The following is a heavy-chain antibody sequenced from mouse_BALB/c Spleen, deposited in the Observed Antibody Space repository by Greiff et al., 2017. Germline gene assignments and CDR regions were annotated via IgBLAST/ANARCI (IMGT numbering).Heavy chain of an antibody. CDR3: ARDQTMITTGFAY. CDR1: GFTFSSYA. V-gene: IGHV5-6-5*01. Sequence: EVMLVESGGGLVKPGGSLKLSCAASGFTFSSYAMSWVRQTPEKRLEWVASISSGGSTYYPDSVKGRFTISRDNARNILYLQMSSLRSEDTAMYYCARDQTMITTGFAYWGQGTLVTVSA. J-gene: IGHJ3*01. CDR2: ISSGGST. D-gene: IGHD2-4*01.